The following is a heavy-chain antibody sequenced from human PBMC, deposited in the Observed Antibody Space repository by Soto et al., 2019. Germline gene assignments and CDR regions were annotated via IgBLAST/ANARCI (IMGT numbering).Heavy chain of an antibody. J-gene: IGHJ6*02. D-gene: IGHD1-1*01. CDR2: IIPIFSTP. CDR1: GGTFGNSA. Sequence: QVQLVQSGAEVKKPGSSVTVSCKASGGTFGNSAISWVRQAPGQGLEWMGGIIPIFSTPDYAQKFQGRVTITADESTSTAYMELISLRSEDTAVYYCARDNDRQQVGGNYYYAIEVWGQGTTVTVSS. V-gene: IGHV1-69*12. CDR3: ARDNDRQQVGGNYYYAIEV.